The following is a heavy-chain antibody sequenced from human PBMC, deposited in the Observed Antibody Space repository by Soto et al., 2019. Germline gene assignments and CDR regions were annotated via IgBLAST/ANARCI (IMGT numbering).Heavy chain of an antibody. CDR3: ATLYSSGYYYFDY. V-gene: IGHV4-59*01. Sequence: PSETLSLTCTVSGGSISSYYWSWIRQPPGKGLEWIGYIYYSGSTNYNPSLKSRVTISVDTSKNQFSLKLSSVTAADTAVYYCATLYSSGYYYFDYWGQGTLVKVSS. D-gene: IGHD3-22*01. CDR2: IYYSGST. CDR1: GGSISSYY. J-gene: IGHJ4*02.